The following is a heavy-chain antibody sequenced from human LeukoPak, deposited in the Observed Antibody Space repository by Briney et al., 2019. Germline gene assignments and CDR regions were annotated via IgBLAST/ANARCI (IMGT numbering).Heavy chain of an antibody. CDR1: GYTSTSYY. J-gene: IGHJ3*02. D-gene: IGHD2-8*01. Sequence: ASVKVSCKASGYTSTSYYMHWVRQAPGQGLEWMGIINPSGGSTSYAQKFQGRVTMTRDMSTSTVYMELSSLRSEDTAVYYCARGGVHEPDAFDIWGQGTMVTVSS. CDR2: INPSGGST. V-gene: IGHV1-46*01. CDR3: ARGGVHEPDAFDI.